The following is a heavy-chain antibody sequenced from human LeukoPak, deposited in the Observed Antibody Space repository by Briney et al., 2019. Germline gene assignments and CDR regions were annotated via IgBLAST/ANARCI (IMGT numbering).Heavy chain of an antibody. Sequence: GGSLRLSCAASGFTFDDYTMHWVRQAPGKGLEWVSLISWDGGSTYYADSVKGRFTISRDNSKNTLYLQMNSLRAEDTAVYYCAKDSMVRGVLLSGAFDIWGQGTMVTVSS. CDR1: GFTFDDYT. CDR3: AKDSMVRGVLLSGAFDI. CDR2: ISWDGGST. J-gene: IGHJ3*02. V-gene: IGHV3-43*01. D-gene: IGHD3-10*01.